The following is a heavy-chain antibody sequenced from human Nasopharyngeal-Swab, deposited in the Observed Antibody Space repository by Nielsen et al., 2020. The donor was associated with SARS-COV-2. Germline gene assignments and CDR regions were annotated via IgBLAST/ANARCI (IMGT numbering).Heavy chain of an antibody. Sequence: GESLKISCAASGFTFSSYSMNWVRQAPGKGLEWVSSISSSSSYIYYADSVKGRFTISRDNAKNSLYLQMNSLRAEDTAVYYCARGHYYDILTGYYSGYYMGVWGKGTTVTVSS. CDR1: GFTFSSYS. D-gene: IGHD3-9*01. V-gene: IGHV3-21*01. CDR2: ISSSSSYI. J-gene: IGHJ6*03. CDR3: ARGHYYDILTGYYSGYYMGV.